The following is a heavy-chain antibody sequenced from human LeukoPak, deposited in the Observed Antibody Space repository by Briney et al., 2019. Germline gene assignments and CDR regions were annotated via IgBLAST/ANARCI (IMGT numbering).Heavy chain of an antibody. CDR3: ARNIPVTRWGY. J-gene: IGHJ4*02. CDR2: IYSGGST. V-gene: IGHV3-66*01. CDR1: GFTVIHHY. Sequence: GGSLRVSCSATGFTVIHHYMTWVRQAPGKGLEWVSLIYSGGSTYYADSVKGRFTISRDNSKNTVYLQMNSLRAEDTAVYYCARNIPVTRWGYWGQGTLVTVSS. D-gene: IGHD2-21*01.